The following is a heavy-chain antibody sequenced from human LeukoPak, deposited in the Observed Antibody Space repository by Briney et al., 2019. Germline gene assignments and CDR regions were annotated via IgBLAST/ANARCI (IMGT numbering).Heavy chain of an antibody. CDR2: INPNSGAT. J-gene: IGHJ4*02. CDR1: GYTFTGYY. CDR3: ARGGGRYHVDY. D-gene: IGHD1-26*01. Sequence: ASVKVSCKASGYTFTGYYMHWVRQAPGQGLEWMGWINPNSGATKSAQRFQGRVTMTRDTFSSTVHIDLSRLTSDDTAMYYCARGGGRYHVDYWGQGTLVTVSS. V-gene: IGHV1-2*02.